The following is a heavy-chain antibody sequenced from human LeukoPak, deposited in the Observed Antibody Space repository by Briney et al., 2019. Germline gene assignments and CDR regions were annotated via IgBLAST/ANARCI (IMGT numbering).Heavy chain of an antibody. J-gene: IGHJ4*02. CDR1: GYTLTELS. Sequence: ASVKVSCKVSGYTLTELSMHWVRQAPGKGLEWMGGFDPEDGETFYAQKFQGRVTMTEDTSTDTTYMEVSSLRSEDTAVYYCTGCSTWSLFDHWGQGTLLSVSS. V-gene: IGHV1-24*01. CDR3: TGCSTWSLFDH. D-gene: IGHD6-13*01. CDR2: FDPEDGET.